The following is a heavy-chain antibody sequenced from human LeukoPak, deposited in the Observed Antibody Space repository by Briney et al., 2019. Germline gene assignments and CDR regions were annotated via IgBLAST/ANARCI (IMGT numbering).Heavy chain of an antibody. CDR3: ARVGDYGSGFDF. V-gene: IGHV3-74*01. J-gene: IGHJ4*02. D-gene: IGHD3-10*01. CDR2: FLSDGSRT. Sequence: GGSLRPSCAASGFTFSSYWMHWVRQGPGKGLVWVSRFLSDGSRTTYADSVKGRFTISGDNAKNTLYLQMNSLRAEDTAVYYCARVGDYGSGFDFWGQGTLVTVSS. CDR1: GFTFSSYW.